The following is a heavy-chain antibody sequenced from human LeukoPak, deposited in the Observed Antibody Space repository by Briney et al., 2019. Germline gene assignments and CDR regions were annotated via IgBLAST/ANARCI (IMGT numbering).Heavy chain of an antibody. J-gene: IGHJ5*02. Sequence: SVKLSCKAAGGTGTSYAISWVRQAPGQGLEWMGRIIIILGIANYAKKFQGRVTITADKSTSTAYMELSSLRSEDTAVYYCARGGEGLWFDPWGQGTLVTVSS. CDR1: GGTGTSYA. V-gene: IGHV1-69*04. CDR2: IIIILGIA. D-gene: IGHD3-10*01. CDR3: ARGGEGLWFDP.